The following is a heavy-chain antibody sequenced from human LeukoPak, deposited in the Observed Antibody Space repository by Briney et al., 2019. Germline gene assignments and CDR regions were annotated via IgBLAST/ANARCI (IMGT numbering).Heavy chain of an antibody. D-gene: IGHD3-22*01. CDR2: IIPILGIA. Sequence: ASVKVSCKASGGTFSSYAISWVRQAPGQGLEWMGRIIPILGIANYAQKFQGRVTITADKSTSTAYMGLSSLRSEDTAVYYCARDYYDSSGYISTDAFDIWGQGTMVTVSS. CDR1: GGTFSSYA. CDR3: ARDYYDSSGYISTDAFDI. J-gene: IGHJ3*02. V-gene: IGHV1-69*04.